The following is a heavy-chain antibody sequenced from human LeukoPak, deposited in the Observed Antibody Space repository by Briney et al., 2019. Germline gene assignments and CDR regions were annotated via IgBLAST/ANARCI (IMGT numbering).Heavy chain of an antibody. CDR1: GYTFTSYG. CDR2: ISAYNGNT. J-gene: IGHJ4*02. CDR3: ARDFCSGGSCKARSDY. D-gene: IGHD2-15*01. V-gene: IGHV1-18*01. Sequence: ASVKVSCKASGYTFTSYGISWVRQAPGQGLEWMGWISAYNGNTNYAQKLQGRVTMTTDTSTSTAYMELRSLRSDDTAVYYCARDFCSGGSCKARSDYWGQGTLVTVSS.